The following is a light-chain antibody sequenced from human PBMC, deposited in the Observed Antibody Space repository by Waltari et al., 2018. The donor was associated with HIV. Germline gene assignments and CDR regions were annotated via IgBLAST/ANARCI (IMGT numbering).Light chain of an antibody. Sequence: DIVPTQPQGPRPVPLGERATINCKPSHSVLRHSDQRNFLAWYQQRPGQPPKLLISWASIREFGVPDRFSGSGSGTDFTLTINNLQAEDVAVYYCQQYFWSPWTFGQGTKV. V-gene: IGKV4-1*01. CDR3: QQYFWSPWT. J-gene: IGKJ1*01. CDR2: WAS. CDR1: HSVLRHSDQRNF.